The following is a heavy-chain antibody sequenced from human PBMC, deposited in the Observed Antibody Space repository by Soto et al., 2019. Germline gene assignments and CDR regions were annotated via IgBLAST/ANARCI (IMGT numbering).Heavy chain of an antibody. CDR2: ISSSSSYI. V-gene: IGHV3-21*01. CDR1: GFTFSSYS. J-gene: IGHJ4*02. Sequence: GGSLRLSCAASGFTFSSYSMNWVRQAPGKGLEWVSSISSSSSYIYYADSVKGRFTISRDNAKNSLYLQMNSLRAEDTAVYYCARDWTTFGWVDYWGQGTLVTVSS. D-gene: IGHD3-10*02. CDR3: ARDWTTFGWVDY.